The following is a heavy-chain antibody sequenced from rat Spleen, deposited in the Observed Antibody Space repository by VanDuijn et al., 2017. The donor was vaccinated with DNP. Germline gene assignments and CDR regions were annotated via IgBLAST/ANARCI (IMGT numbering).Heavy chain of an antibody. V-gene: IGHV5S23*01. CDR3: ARESAY. CDR2: ISTRGGDT. Sequence: EVQLVESGGDLVQSGRSLKVSCVASGFTFSNYDMAWVRQAPTKGLEWVASISTRGGDTYYGDSVKGRFTVSRDNAKSTLYLQMDSLRSEDTATYYCARESAYWGQGTLVTVSS. CDR1: GFTFSNYD. J-gene: IGHJ3*01.